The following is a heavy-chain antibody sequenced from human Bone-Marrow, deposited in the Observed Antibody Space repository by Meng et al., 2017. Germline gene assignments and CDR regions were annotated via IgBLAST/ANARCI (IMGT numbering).Heavy chain of an antibody. CDR1: GFTFSNAW. V-gene: IGHV3-15*01. CDR2: IKSKTDGGTT. D-gene: IGHD5-24*01. CDR3: TTTDVEMATTYDY. Sequence: VGAGGGLVKPGGSLGLSCAASGFTFSNAWMSWVRQAPGKGLEWVGRIKSKTDGGTTDYAAPVKGRFTISRDDSKNTLYLQMNSLKTEDTAVYYCTTTDVEMATTYDYWGQGTLVTVSS. J-gene: IGHJ4*02.